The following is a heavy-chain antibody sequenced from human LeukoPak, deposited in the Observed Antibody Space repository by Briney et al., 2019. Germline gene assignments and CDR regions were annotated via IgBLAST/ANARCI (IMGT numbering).Heavy chain of an antibody. CDR2: IIPIFGTA. CDR3: ARSGVRGVIRAYYFDY. J-gene: IGHJ4*02. CDR1: GGTFSSYA. V-gene: IGHV1-69*01. D-gene: IGHD3-10*01. Sequence: SVKVSCRASGGTFSSYAISWVRQAPGQGLEWMGGIIPIFGTANYAQKFQGRVTITADESTSTAYMELSSLRSEDTAVYYCARSGVRGVIRAYYFDYWGQGTLVTVSS.